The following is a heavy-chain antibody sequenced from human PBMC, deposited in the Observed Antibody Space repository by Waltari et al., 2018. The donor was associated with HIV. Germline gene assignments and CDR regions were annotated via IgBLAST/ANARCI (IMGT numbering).Heavy chain of an antibody. CDR3: ARGPFGSNSGYSDL. J-gene: IGHJ4*01. CDR1: AFDLNLYN. V-gene: IGHV3-11*04. CDR2: INAAADSL. D-gene: IGHD3-9*01. Sequence: VESGGGSVRPGESLRLSCRASAFDLNLYNVNWVRQSPIMGLQWISSINAAADSLLYAAALKGRFTISRDNAQRSVFLQINSLQDEDTAVYYCARGPFGSNSGYSDLWGPGTLVTVSS.